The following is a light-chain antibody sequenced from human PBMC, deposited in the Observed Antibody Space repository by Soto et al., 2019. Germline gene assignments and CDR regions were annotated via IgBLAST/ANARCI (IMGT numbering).Light chain of an antibody. CDR3: QQYNNWTPLT. J-gene: IGKJ4*01. CDR1: QSVSSS. V-gene: IGKV3-15*01. Sequence: EIVMTQSPSTLSVSPGERATLSCRASQSVSSSLAWYQQKPGQAPRLLIYGASTRATGIPARFSGSGSGTAVTLTISSIQSEDVAVYYCQQYNNWTPLTFGGGTKVEIK. CDR2: GAS.